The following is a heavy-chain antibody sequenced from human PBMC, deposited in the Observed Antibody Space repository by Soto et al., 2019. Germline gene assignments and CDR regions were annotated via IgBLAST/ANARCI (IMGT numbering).Heavy chain of an antibody. J-gene: IGHJ3*02. CDR2: ISWNSGSI. CDR1: GFTFSSYA. V-gene: IGHV3-9*01. D-gene: IGHD3-9*01. CDR3: AKDGGYDILTGYRPDHAFDI. Sequence: GGSLRLSCAASGFTFSSYAMHWVRQAPGKGLEWVSGISWNSGSIGYADSVKGRFTISRDNAKNSLYLQMNSLRAEDTALYYCAKDGGYDILTGYRPDHAFDIWGQGTMVTVSS.